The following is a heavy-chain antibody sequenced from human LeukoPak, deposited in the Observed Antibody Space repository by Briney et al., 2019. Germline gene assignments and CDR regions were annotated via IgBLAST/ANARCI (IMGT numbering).Heavy chain of an antibody. CDR3: STGGGTYSLGA. D-gene: IGHD1-26*01. Sequence: PGGSLRLSCAASGFTVTNARMTWVRQTPGKGLEWVGHIQRKSDGETTDYAAPVKDRFTISRDDSKNTLYLQMNSLKTEDTAVYYCSTGGGTYSLGARGQGTLVIVSS. CDR2: IQRKSDGETT. J-gene: IGHJ4*02. V-gene: IGHV3-15*01. CDR1: GFTVTNAR.